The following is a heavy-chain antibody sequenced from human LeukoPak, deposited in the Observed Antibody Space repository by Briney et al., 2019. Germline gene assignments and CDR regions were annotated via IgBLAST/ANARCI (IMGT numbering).Heavy chain of an antibody. CDR3: AINTPGRVVGATYFDY. J-gene: IGHJ4*02. CDR1: GSTFSSYA. D-gene: IGHD1-26*01. V-gene: IGHV1-69*01. Sequence: ASVKVSCKASGSTFSSYAISWVRQAPGQGLEWMGGIIPIFGTANYAQKFQGRVTITADESTSTAYMELSSLRSEDTAVYHCAINTPGRVVGATYFDYWGQGTLVTVSS. CDR2: IIPIFGTA.